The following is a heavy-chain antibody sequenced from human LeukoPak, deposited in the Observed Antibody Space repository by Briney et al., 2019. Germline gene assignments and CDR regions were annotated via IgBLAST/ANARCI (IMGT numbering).Heavy chain of an antibody. CDR1: DYAFYSYA. J-gene: IGHJ4*02. CDR3: AKVPSIVVTGYYFDY. V-gene: IGHV3-23*01. Sequence: PGGSLRLSCAGSDYAFYSYAMTWVRQAPGKGLEWVSAISGSGGSTYYADSVKGRFTISRDNSENTLYLQMNSLRAEDTAVYYCAKVPSIVVTGYYFDYWGQGTLVTVSS. CDR2: ISGSGGST. D-gene: IGHD5-12*01.